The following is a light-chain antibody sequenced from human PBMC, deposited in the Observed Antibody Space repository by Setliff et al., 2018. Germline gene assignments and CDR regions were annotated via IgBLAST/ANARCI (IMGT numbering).Light chain of an antibody. CDR2: DAS. CDR1: QGIASS. J-gene: IGKJ4*01. CDR3: QQFKNYPLS. V-gene: IGKV1D-13*01. Sequence: IQLTQSPSSLSASVGDTVTISCRASQGIASSLAWYQQKSGRPPKVLISDASSLETGVSSRFSGRGSGTDFTLTISGLQPEDFATYYCQQFKNYPLSFGGGTKVDIK.